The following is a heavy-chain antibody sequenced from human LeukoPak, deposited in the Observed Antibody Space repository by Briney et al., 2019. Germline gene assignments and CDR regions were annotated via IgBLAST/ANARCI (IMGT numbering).Heavy chain of an antibody. V-gene: IGHV3-7*01. D-gene: IGHD2-2*01. Sequence: PGGSLRLSCAASGFTFSSYWTSWVRQAPGKGLEWVANIKQDGSEKYYVDSVKGRFTISRDNAKNSLYLQMNSLRAEDTAVYYCARRNLYCSSTSCFFDYWGQGTLVTVSS. J-gene: IGHJ4*02. CDR3: ARRNLYCSSTSCFFDY. CDR1: GFTFSSYW. CDR2: IKQDGSEK.